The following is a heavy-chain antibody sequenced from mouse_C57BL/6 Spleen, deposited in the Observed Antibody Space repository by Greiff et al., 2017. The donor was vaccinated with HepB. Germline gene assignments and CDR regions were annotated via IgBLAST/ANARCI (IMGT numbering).Heavy chain of an antibody. Sequence: VMLVESGPGLVAPSQSLSITCTVSGFSLTSYAISWVRQPPGKGLEWLGVIWTGGGTNYNSALKSRLSIIKDNSKSQVFLKMNSLQTDDTARYYCARKRGYITTEYYAMDYWGQGTSVTVSS. CDR1: GFSLTSYA. D-gene: IGHD1-1*01. J-gene: IGHJ4*01. V-gene: IGHV2-9-1*01. CDR3: ARKRGYITTEYYAMDY. CDR2: IWTGGGT.